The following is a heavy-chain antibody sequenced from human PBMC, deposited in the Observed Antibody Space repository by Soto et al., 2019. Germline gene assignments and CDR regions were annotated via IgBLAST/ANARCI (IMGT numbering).Heavy chain of an antibody. D-gene: IGHD3-22*01. J-gene: IGHJ4*02. Sequence: QAQLVQSGAEVKKPGSSVKVSCKASGGTFSSYAISWVQQAPGQGLEWMGGIIPIFGTANYAQKFQGRVTITADESTSTAYMELSSLRSEDTAVYYCARVRLPYYYDSSGYWGQGTLVTVSS. CDR2: IIPIFGTA. CDR3: ARVRLPYYYDSSGY. V-gene: IGHV1-69*01. CDR1: GGTFSSYA.